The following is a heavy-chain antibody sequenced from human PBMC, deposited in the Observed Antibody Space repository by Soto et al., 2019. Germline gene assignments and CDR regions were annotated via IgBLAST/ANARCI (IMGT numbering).Heavy chain of an antibody. CDR2: ISYDGSNK. CDR3: ARDGLKVGATTTLGNY. CDR1: GFTFSSYA. V-gene: IGHV3-30-3*01. D-gene: IGHD1-26*01. Sequence: QVQLVESGGGVVQPGRSLRLSCAAYGFTFSSYAMHWVRQAPGKGLERVAVISYDGSNKYYADSVKGRFTISRDNSKNTLYLQMNSLRAEDTAVYYCARDGLKVGATTTLGNYWGQGTLVTVSS. J-gene: IGHJ4*02.